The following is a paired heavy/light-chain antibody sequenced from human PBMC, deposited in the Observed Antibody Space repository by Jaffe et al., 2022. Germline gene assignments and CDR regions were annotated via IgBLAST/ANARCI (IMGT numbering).Heavy chain of an antibody. CDR3: ARGGLVTSIPGAFDI. D-gene: IGHD2-2*02. J-gene: IGHJ3*02. CDR2: INTDGGSI. Sequence: EVQLVESGGGLVQPGGSLRLSCAASEFSFHSYWMHWVRQDPGKGLVWVSRINTDGGSIGYVDSVRGRFTISRDNAKNILYLQMNSLRVEDTAVYYCARGGLVTSIPGAFDIWGRGTLVTVSS. CDR1: EFSFHSYW. V-gene: IGHV3-74*01.
Light chain of an antibody. J-gene: IGKJ1*01. Sequence: EIVLTQSPGTLSLSPGERATLSCRASQSVSSNYLAWYQQKVGQAPRLLIYGASSRATGIPDRFSGSGSGTDFTLTISRLEPEDFAVFYCQQYSDSPWTFGQGTNVEVK. CDR2: GAS. CDR1: QSVSSNY. CDR3: QQYSDSPWT. V-gene: IGKV3-20*01.